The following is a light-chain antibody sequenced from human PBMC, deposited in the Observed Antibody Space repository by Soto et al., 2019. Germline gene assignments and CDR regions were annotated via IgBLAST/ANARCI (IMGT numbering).Light chain of an antibody. CDR1: QSVSKN. V-gene: IGKV3-15*01. Sequence: EKVMTQSPATLSVSPGERATLSCRASQSVSKNLAWYQQKAGQAPRLLIYGASTRATGIPARFSGSGSGTEFTLTITSLQSEDFAVYYCQQYTNWPYTFGQGTKLQSK. J-gene: IGKJ2*01. CDR2: GAS. CDR3: QQYTNWPYT.